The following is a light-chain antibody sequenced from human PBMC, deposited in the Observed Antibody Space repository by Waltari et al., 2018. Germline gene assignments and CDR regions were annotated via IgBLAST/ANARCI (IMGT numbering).Light chain of an antibody. V-gene: IGKV3-15*01. CDR1: QSVGYN. J-gene: IGKJ5*01. CDR3: QQYNNWQIT. Sequence: EVVMTQSPATLSVYPGERVTLSCRASQSVGYNLAWFQQQPGQAPRLLIYGASTRATDIPDRFSGSGSGTAFTLTISSLQSEDFANYYCQQYNNWQITFGQGTRLDLK. CDR2: GAS.